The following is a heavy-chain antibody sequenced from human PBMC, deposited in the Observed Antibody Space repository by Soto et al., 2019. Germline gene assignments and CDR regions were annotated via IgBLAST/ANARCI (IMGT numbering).Heavy chain of an antibody. D-gene: IGHD1-1*01. CDR3: ARYPGTTRYYFDY. Sequence: GGSLRLSCRPSGFTLSSYGMHWVRQAPGKGLEWVAAIWYDGSQKYYADSVKGRFTISRDNSKNKLYLQMSSLRAEDPAVYYCARYPGTTRYYFDYWGQGTLVTV. CDR1: GFTLSSYG. J-gene: IGHJ4*02. CDR2: IWYDGSQK. V-gene: IGHV3-33*01.